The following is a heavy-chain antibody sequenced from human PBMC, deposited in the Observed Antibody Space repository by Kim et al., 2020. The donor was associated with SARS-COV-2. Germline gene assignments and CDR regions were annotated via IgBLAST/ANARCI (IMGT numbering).Heavy chain of an antibody. J-gene: IGHJ4*02. CDR1: GGSISSYY. V-gene: IGHV4-59*01. CDR3: AGRARYFDY. D-gene: IGHD3-9*01. Sequence: SETLSLTCTVSGGSISSYYWSWIRQPPGKGLEWIGYIYYSGSTNYNPSLKSRVTISVDTSKNQFSLKLSSVTAADTAVYYCAGRARYFDYWGQGTLVTVS. CDR2: IYYSGST.